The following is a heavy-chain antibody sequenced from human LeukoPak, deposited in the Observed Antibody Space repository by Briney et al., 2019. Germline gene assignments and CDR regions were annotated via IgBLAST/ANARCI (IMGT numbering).Heavy chain of an antibody. CDR3: ARENRFVLRSLGVVIRFDP. V-gene: IGHV1-69*05. J-gene: IGHJ5*02. D-gene: IGHD3-3*01. Sequence: SVKVSCKASGGTFSSYAISWVRQAPGQGLEWMGGIIPIFGTANYAQKFQGRVTITTDESMSTAYMELSSLRSEDTAVYYCARENRFVLRSLGVVIRFDPWGQGTLVTVSS. CDR1: GGTFSSYA. CDR2: IIPIFGTA.